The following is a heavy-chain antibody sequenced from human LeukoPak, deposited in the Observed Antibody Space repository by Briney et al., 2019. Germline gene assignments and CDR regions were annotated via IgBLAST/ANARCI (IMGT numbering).Heavy chain of an antibody. J-gene: IGHJ4*02. CDR3: VSPDSVAGHNFDY. Sequence: GGSLRLSCAASGFTFSDYYMSWIRQAPGKGLEWVSYISSSGSTIYYADSVKGRFTISRDNAKNSLYLQMNSLRAEDTAVYYCVSPDSVAGHNFDYWGQGALVTVSS. CDR1: GFTFSDYY. V-gene: IGHV3-11*01. CDR2: ISSSGSTI. D-gene: IGHD6-19*01.